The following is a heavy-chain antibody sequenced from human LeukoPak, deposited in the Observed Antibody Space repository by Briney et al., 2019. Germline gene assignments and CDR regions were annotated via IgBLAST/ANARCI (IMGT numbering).Heavy chain of an antibody. D-gene: IGHD2-2*01. V-gene: IGHV4-61*02. CDR2: IYTSGST. J-gene: IGHJ4*02. CDR3: ARQLGYCSSTSCYADKVDY. CDR1: GGSISSSSYY. Sequence: SETLSLTCTVSGGSISSSSYYWGWIRQPAGKGLEWIGRIYTSGSTNYNPSLKSRVTISVDTSKNQFSLKLSSVTAADTAVYYCARQLGYCSSTSCYADKVDYWGQGTLVTVSS.